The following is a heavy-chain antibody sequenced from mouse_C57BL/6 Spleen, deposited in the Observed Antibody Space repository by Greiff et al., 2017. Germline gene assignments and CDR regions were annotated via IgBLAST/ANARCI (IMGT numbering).Heavy chain of an antibody. CDR1: GYSFTDYN. D-gene: IGHD1-1*01. J-gene: IGHJ2*01. CDR2: INPNYGTT. CDR3: AQRGYGSSSDDY. Sequence: LVKPGASVKISCKASGYSFTDYNMNWVKQSNGKSLEWIGVINPNYGTTSYNQKFKGKATLTVDQSSSTAYMQLNSLTSEDSAVYYCAQRGYGSSSDDYWGQGTTLTVSS. V-gene: IGHV1-39*01.